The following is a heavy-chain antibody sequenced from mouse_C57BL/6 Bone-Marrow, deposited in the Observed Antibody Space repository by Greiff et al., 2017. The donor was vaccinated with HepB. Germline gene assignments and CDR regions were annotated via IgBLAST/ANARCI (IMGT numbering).Heavy chain of an antibody. Sequence: EVQLVESGGGLVQPKGSLKLSCAASGFSFTTYAMNWVRQAPGKGLEWVARIRSKSNNYATYYAVSVKDRFTISRDDSESRLYMQMNNLKTEDTAKYYCVGHGRLGGYFDFWGTGTTVTVSS. CDR2: IRSKSNNYAT. D-gene: IGHD2-4*01. J-gene: IGHJ1*03. V-gene: IGHV10-1*01. CDR1: GFSFTTYA. CDR3: VGHGRLGGYFDF.